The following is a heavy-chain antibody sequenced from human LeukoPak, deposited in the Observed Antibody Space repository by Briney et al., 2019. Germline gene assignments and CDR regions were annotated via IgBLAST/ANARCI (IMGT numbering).Heavy chain of an antibody. Sequence: GGSLRLSCAASGFTVSSNYMSWVRQAPGKGLEWVSVIYSGGSTYYADSVKGRFTISRDNAKNSLYLQMNSLRAEDTAVYYCARALRGAAAMPFDYWGQGTLVTVSS. CDR3: ARALRGAAAMPFDY. CDR2: IYSGGST. D-gene: IGHD2-2*01. J-gene: IGHJ4*02. CDR1: GFTVSSNY. V-gene: IGHV3-53*01.